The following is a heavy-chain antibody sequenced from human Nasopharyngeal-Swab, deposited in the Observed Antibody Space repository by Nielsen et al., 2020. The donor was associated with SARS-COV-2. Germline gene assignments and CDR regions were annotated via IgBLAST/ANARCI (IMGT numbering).Heavy chain of an antibody. J-gene: IGHJ4*02. V-gene: IGHV3-7*03. Sequence: GESLKISCAASGFTFSSYWMSWVRQAPGKGLEWVANIKQDGSEKNYVDSVKGRFSISRDTTKNSLYLQMNSLRAEDTAVYYCARDALTGGVDYWGQGTLVTVSS. D-gene: IGHD7-27*01. CDR2: IKQDGSEK. CDR3: ARDALTGGVDY. CDR1: GFTFSSYW.